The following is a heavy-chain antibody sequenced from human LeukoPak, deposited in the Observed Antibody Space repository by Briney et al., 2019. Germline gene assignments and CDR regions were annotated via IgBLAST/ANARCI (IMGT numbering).Heavy chain of an antibody. J-gene: IGHJ6*02. CDR2: ISYDGSKR. V-gene: IGHV3-30*18. CDR3: AKDPGADWVNYYGMDV. CDR1: GLTFSNYG. D-gene: IGHD3-9*01. Sequence: GGSLRLSCAASGLTFSNYGMHWVRQAPGKGLEWVAVISYDGSKRHFAGSVKGRFTISRDNSKNTLFLQMNSLRVEDTAVYYCAKDPGADWVNYYGMDVWGQGTTVTVSS.